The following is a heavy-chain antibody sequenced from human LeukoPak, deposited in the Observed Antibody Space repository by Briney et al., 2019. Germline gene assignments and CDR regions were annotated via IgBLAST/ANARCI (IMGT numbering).Heavy chain of an antibody. V-gene: IGHV3-30*04. CDR2: ISYDGSNN. Sequence: PGRSLRLSCAACGITVSSYAMHWVRQAPGKGLEWVAVISYDGSNNYYADSVKGRFTISRDNSKNTLYLHMSSLRVEDTAVFYCARVAPPLDDYIRGSFPYYFDYWGQGTPVTVSS. D-gene: IGHD3-16*01. J-gene: IGHJ4*02. CDR3: ARVAPPLDDYIRGSFPYYFDY. CDR1: GITVSSYA.